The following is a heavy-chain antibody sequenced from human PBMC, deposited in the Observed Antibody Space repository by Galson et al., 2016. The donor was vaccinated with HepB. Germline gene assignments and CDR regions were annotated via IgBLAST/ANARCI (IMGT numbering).Heavy chain of an antibody. V-gene: IGHV6-1*01. CDR3: ARSHLLGRGFGW. CDR2: TFYRSNWQN. D-gene: IGHD7-27*01. Sequence: CAISGDSVSNSNAGWYWIRQSPSRGLECLGRTFYRSNWQNDYAEPVKSRITINPDTSKNEFSLHLSSVTPEDTGVYYCARSHLLGRGFGWWGQGTLVTVSS. CDR1: GDSVSNSNAG. J-gene: IGHJ4*02.